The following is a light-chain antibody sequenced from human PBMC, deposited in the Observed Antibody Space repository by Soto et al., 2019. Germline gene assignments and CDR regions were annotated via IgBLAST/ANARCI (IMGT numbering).Light chain of an antibody. V-gene: IGLV2-23*02. CDR2: EVS. J-gene: IGLJ1*01. Sequence: QSVLTQPASVSGSPGQSITISCTGTSSDVGSYNLVSWYQQHPGEAPKLMIYEVSKRPSGVSNRFSGSKSGNTASLTISGLQAEDEADYYCCSYAGSSTLYLFGTGTKVTV. CDR3: CSYAGSSTLYL. CDR1: SSDVGSYNL.